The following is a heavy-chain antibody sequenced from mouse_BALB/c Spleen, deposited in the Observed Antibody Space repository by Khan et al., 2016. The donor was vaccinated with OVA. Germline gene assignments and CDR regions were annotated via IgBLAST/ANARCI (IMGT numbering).Heavy chain of an antibody. D-gene: IGHD1-1*01. CDR3: ARHNYGPFAY. CDR1: GFTFSTFA. J-gene: IGHJ3*01. V-gene: IGHV5-9-3*01. CDR2: ISSGGDYI. Sequence: EVQLQESGGDLVKPGGSLKLSCSASGFTFSTFAMSWVRQTPEKRLEWVATISSGGDYIYYPDSVKGRFTISRDNAKNTLYRQMSSLRSEDTAMYYCARHNYGPFAYWGQGTLVTVSA.